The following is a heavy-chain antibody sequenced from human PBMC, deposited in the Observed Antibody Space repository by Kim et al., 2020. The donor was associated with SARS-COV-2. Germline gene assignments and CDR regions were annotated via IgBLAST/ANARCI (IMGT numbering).Heavy chain of an antibody. D-gene: IGHD3-9*01. V-gene: IGHV3-30*18. CDR2: TSYDGTNK. J-gene: IGHJ3*02. Sequence: GGSLRLSCAASGFIFSTYGMHWVRQAPGKGLDWVAVTSYDGTNKYYADSVKGRFTISRDNSKNTLSLQMSSLRAEDTAVYYCAKIAGYDILTGYPPDAFDIWGQGTMVTVSS. CDR3: AKIAGYDILTGYPPDAFDI. CDR1: GFIFSTYG.